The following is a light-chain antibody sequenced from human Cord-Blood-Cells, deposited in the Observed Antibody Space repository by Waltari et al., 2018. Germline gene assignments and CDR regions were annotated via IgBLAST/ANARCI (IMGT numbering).Light chain of an antibody. Sequence: QSVLTQPPSVSGAPGQRVTIPCTGSSSNIGAGYDVHWYQQLPRTAPKPLIYGNSNRPSGVPDRFSGSKSGTSASLAITGLQAEDEADYYCQSYDSSLSGWVFGGGTKLTVL. J-gene: IGLJ3*02. CDR2: GNS. V-gene: IGLV1-40*01. CDR3: QSYDSSLSGWV. CDR1: SSNIGAGYD.